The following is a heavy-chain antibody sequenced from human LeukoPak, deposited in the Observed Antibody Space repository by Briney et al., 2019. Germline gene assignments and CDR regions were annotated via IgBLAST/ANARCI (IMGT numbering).Heavy chain of an antibody. J-gene: IGHJ6*03. V-gene: IGHV1-46*01. CDR3: ARGPEDKRLRLYYYMDV. Sequence: ASVKVSCKASGYTFTSYYMHWVRQAPGQGLEWMGIINPSGGSTCYAQKFQGRVTMTRDTSTSTVYMELSSLRSEDTAVYYCARGPEDKRLRLYYYMDVWGKGTTVTVSS. CDR2: INPSGGST. D-gene: IGHD4-17*01. CDR1: GYTFTSYY.